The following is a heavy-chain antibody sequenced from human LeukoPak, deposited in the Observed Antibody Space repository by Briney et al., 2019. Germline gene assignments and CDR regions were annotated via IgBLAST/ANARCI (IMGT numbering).Heavy chain of an antibody. CDR1: GFTFSNYW. J-gene: IGHJ4*02. CDR2: IKEDGSEK. V-gene: IGHV3-7*01. CDR3: ARDRAYYYDSSGYYVY. Sequence: GGSLRLSCAASGFTFSNYWMTWVRQAPGKGLEWVANIKEDGSEKHYVDSVKGRFTISRGNAKNSLYLQMNSLRAEDTAVYYCARDRAYYYDSSGYYVYWGQGTLVTVSS. D-gene: IGHD3-22*01.